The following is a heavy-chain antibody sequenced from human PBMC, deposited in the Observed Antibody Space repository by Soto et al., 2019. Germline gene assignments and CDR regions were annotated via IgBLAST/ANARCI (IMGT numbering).Heavy chain of an antibody. D-gene: IGHD6-6*01. V-gene: IGHV1-69*13. CDR1: GGTFTNYA. CDR3: ARGLRLKVAARGGFGY. Sequence: SVKVSCKPSGGTFTNYAFSWVRQAPGQGLEWMGVIIPIFGTPDYAQNFQGRVTITADESTRIASMELSSLRSDDTAVYYCARGLRLKVAARGGFGYWGQVTLVTVSS. CDR2: IIPIFGTP. J-gene: IGHJ4*02.